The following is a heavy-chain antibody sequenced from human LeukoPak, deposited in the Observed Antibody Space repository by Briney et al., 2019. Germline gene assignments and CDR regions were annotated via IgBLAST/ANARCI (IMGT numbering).Heavy chain of an antibody. CDR2: ISYDGSNK. Sequence: PGGSLRLSCAASGFTFSSYAMHWVRQAPGKGLEWVAVISYDGSNKYYADSVKGRFTTSRDNSKNTLYLQMNSLRAEDTAVYYCARAAYYDSSFSLGDYGMDVWGQGTTVTVSS. J-gene: IGHJ6*02. D-gene: IGHD3-22*01. CDR1: GFTFSSYA. CDR3: ARAAYYDSSFSLGDYGMDV. V-gene: IGHV3-30-3*01.